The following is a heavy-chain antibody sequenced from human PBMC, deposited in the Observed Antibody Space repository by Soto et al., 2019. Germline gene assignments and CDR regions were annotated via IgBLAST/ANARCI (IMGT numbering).Heavy chain of an antibody. CDR1: GYTFDIYD. CDR3: ARGRVRGYNSFDP. V-gene: IGHV1-8*01. Sequence: QVQLVQSAAEVKKPGASVKVSCRAAGYTFDIYDINWVRQAPGQGLEWMGWMNPNSGDTSHAQRFQGRVTLTRDTSVSTAYMELSSQTSEDTAVYYCARGRVRGYNSFDPWGQGTLVTVSS. D-gene: IGHD1-26*01. CDR2: MNPNSGDT. J-gene: IGHJ5*02.